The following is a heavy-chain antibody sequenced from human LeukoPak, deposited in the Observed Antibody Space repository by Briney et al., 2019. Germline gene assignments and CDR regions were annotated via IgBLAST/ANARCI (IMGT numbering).Heavy chain of an antibody. Sequence: GGSLRLSCAASGFILSTYTMNWVRQAPGKGLEWVSSISSSSSYIYYADSVKGRFTISRDNAKNSLYLQMNCLRAEDTAVYYCARKYYYDSSGYYSDYWGQGTLVTVSS. J-gene: IGHJ4*02. D-gene: IGHD3-22*01. V-gene: IGHV3-21*01. CDR3: ARKYYYDSSGYYSDY. CDR2: ISSSSSYI. CDR1: GFILSTYT.